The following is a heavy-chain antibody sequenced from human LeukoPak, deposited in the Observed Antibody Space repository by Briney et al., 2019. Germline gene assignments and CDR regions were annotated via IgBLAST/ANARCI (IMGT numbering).Heavy chain of an antibody. D-gene: IGHD3-9*01. Sequence: GGSLRLSCATSGFSFTDYPMNRVRQAPGKGLEWISNIRTTAEGAKYAYYADSVKGRVTISRDDGKNTLYLHMNSLRDDDTAVYYCATDQRYAFDYWGQGILVTVSS. CDR2: IRTTAEGAKYA. V-gene: IGHV3-48*02. CDR1: GFSFTDYP. J-gene: IGHJ4*02. CDR3: ATDQRYAFDY.